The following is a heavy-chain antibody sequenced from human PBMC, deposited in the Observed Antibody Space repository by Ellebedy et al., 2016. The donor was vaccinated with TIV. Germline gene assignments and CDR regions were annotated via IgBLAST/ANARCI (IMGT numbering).Heavy chain of an antibody. V-gene: IGHV4-59*01. Sequence: MPSETLSLTCTVSGGSISGYHWSWIRQPPGKGLEWIGYIYYSGSTIYNPSLKSRVTISVDTSKNQFSLKLSSVTAADTAVYYCARGSINWFDPWGQGTLVTVSS. CDR2: IYYSGST. CDR3: ARGSINWFDP. J-gene: IGHJ5*02. CDR1: GGSISGYH.